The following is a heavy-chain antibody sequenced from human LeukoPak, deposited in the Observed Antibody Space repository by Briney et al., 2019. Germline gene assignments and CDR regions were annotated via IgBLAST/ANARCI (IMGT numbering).Heavy chain of an antibody. D-gene: IGHD6-19*01. J-gene: IGHJ4*02. Sequence: ASVKVSCKASGYTFTSYGISWVRQAPGQGLEWMGWISAYNGNTNYAQKLQGRVTMTTDTSTSTAYMELRSLRSDDTAVYYCARDQSSVQWLVTFDYWGQGTLVTVSS. CDR1: GYTFTSYG. V-gene: IGHV1-18*01. CDR3: ARDQSSVQWLVTFDY. CDR2: ISAYNGNT.